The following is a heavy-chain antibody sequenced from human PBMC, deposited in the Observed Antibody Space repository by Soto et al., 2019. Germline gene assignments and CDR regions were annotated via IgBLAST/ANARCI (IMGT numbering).Heavy chain of an antibody. CDR3: TRSAYMHV. CDR1: GFTFSTYS. Sequence: GGSLRLSCAASGFTFSTYSMNWVRQAPGKGLERVSYINSGSSTIYYAESVKGRFTISRDNAKNSLYLQMDSLSAEDTAVYYATRSAYMHVRGTGITVTVS. CDR2: INSGSSTI. D-gene: IGHD2-2*01. V-gene: IGHV3-48*01. J-gene: IGHJ6*03.